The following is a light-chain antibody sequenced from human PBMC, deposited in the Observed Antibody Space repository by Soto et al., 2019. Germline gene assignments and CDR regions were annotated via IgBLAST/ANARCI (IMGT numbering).Light chain of an antibody. Sequence: EIVMTQSPATLSVSPGERATLSCRASQSVYNNLAWYQQKPGQAPRVLIYGASTRATGIPARFSGSGSGTEFTLTISSLQSEDFAVYYCQHYYDWPRTVGQGTKVEI. V-gene: IGKV3-15*01. CDR2: GAS. J-gene: IGKJ1*01. CDR1: QSVYNN. CDR3: QHYYDWPRT.